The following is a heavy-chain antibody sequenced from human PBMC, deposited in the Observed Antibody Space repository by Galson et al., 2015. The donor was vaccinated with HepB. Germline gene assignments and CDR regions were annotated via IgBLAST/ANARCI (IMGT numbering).Heavy chain of an antibody. V-gene: IGHV1-69*10. Sequence: SVKVSCKASGGTFSSYAISWVRQAPGQGLEWMGGIIPILGIANYAQKFQGRVTITADKSTSTAYMELSSLRSEDTAVYYCARAGGDGYNFGDHYFDYWGQGTLVTVSS. J-gene: IGHJ4*02. D-gene: IGHD5-24*01. CDR1: GGTFSSYA. CDR3: ARAGGDGYNFGDHYFDY. CDR2: IIPILGIA.